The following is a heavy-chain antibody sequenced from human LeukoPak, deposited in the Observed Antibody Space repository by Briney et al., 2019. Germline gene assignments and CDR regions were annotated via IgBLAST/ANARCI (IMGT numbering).Heavy chain of an antibody. V-gene: IGHV4-30-4*08. J-gene: IGHJ4*02. D-gene: IGHD5-18*01. CDR2: IYYSGST. CDR3: ARVGDTVYYFDY. CDR1: GDSVSSNNYY. Sequence: SETLSLTCSDSGDSVSSNNYYWGWIRQPPGKGLEWIGYIYYSGSTYYNPSLKSRVTISVDTSKNQFSLKLSSVTAADTAVYYCARVGDTVYYFDYWGQGTLVTVSS.